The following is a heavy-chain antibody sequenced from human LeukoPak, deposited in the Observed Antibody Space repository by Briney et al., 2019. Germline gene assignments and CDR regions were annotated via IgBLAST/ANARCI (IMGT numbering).Heavy chain of an antibody. Sequence: APVKVSCKAFGYTFTSNYMHWVRQAPGQGPEWMGVISPSGGSTTYAQKFQGRVTLTRDMSTSTDYLELSSLRSEDTAVYYCARVNSYYYGSGRPNYYMDVWGKGTTVTVSS. V-gene: IGHV1-46*01. CDR3: ARVNSYYYGSGRPNYYMDV. D-gene: IGHD3-10*01. J-gene: IGHJ6*03. CDR2: ISPSGGST. CDR1: GYTFTSNY.